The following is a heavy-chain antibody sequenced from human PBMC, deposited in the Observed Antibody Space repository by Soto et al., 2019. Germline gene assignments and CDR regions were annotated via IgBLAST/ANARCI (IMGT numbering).Heavy chain of an antibody. CDR2: MSHSGST. V-gene: IGHV4-30-2*01. Sequence: QLQLQESGSGLVKPSQTLSLTCAVSGGSIRRGGYSWSWIRQPPGQGLEWIGYMSHSGSTYYNPSLQRRVTISVDRSKTQFSLKLSSVTAADTAVYYCARVPDRWGQGTLVTVSS. CDR1: GGSIRRGGYS. CDR3: ARVPDR. J-gene: IGHJ5*02. D-gene: IGHD2-2*01.